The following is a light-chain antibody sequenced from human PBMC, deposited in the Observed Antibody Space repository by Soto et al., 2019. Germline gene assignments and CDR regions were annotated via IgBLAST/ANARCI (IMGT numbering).Light chain of an antibody. CDR2: DAS. V-gene: IGKV3-11*01. CDR3: EPRCTGPGT. CDR1: QSVSSY. Sequence: TESRASLDFSQRESTRNYCRASQSVSSYLAWYQQKPGQAPRLLIYDASNRATGIPARFSGSGPGTEFALALETLDSCESAVPICEPRCTGPGTVGGGTKVDIK. J-gene: IGKJ4*01.